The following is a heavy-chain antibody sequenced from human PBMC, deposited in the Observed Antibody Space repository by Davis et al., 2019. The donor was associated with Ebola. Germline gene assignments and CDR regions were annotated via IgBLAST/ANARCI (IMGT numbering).Heavy chain of an antibody. V-gene: IGHV1-8*01. D-gene: IGHD4-17*01. Sequence: ASVKVSCKASGYTFTSYDINWARQATGQGLEWMGWMNPNSGNTGYAQKFQGRVTMTRNTSISTAYMELSSLRSEDTAVYYCSTSPYGDYVRFPLDYWGQGTLVTVSS. CDR2: MNPNSGNT. CDR3: STSPYGDYVRFPLDY. CDR1: GYTFTSYD. J-gene: IGHJ4*02.